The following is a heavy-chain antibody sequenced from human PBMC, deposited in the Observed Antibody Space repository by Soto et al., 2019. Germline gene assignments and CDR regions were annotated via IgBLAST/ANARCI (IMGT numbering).Heavy chain of an antibody. CDR3: ARVGTMVRGAPRGFDY. V-gene: IGHV3-21*01. CDR2: ISSSSSYI. J-gene: IGHJ4*02. D-gene: IGHD3-10*01. Sequence: EVQLVESGGGLVKPGGSLRLSCAASGFTFSSYSMNWVRQAPGKGLEWVSSISSSSSYIYYADSVKGRFTISRDNAKNSLYLQMNSLRAEDTAVYYCARVGTMVRGAPRGFDYWGQGTLVTVFS. CDR1: GFTFSSYS.